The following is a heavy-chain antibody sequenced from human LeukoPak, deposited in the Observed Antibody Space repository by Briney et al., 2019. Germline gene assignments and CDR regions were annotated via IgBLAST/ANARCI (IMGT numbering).Heavy chain of an antibody. J-gene: IGHJ6*03. CDR1: GYTFTSYY. CDR3: ARGVIGGPYYYYYMDV. CDR2: INPSGGST. D-gene: IGHD3-16*02. V-gene: IGHV1-46*01. Sequence: ASVKVSCKASGYTFTSYYMHWVRQAPGQGLEWMGIINPSGGSTSYAQKFQGRVTISVDTSKNQFSLKLSSVTAADTAVYYCARGVIGGPYYYYYMDVWGKGTTVTVSS.